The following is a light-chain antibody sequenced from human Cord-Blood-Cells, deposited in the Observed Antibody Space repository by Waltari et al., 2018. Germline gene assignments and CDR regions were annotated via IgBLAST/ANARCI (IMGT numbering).Light chain of an antibody. Sequence: QSALTQPASPTGSPGQTCSIPCTGTRSDVGDNNIVSCYQQHPGKAHKLMLYEVSKRPSGVSNRFSGSKSGNTASLTISWLQAEDEAEYYCCSYAGSSTFVVFGGGTKLTVL. CDR3: CSYAGSSTFVV. V-gene: IGLV2-23*02. J-gene: IGLJ2*01. CDR1: RSDVGDNNI. CDR2: EVS.